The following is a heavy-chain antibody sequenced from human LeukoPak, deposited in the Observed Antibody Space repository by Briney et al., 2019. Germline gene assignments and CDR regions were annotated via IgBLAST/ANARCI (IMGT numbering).Heavy chain of an antibody. Sequence: SETLSLTCTVSGGSVANSIDYWAWIRQPPGKGLEWIGSLHHSGLTYYNPSLKSRVTMTVDTSKNQFSVKLTSVTATDTAIYYCARHGLRDGYTEYSWGLGTLVTVSS. V-gene: IGHV4-39*01. CDR3: ARHGLRDGYTEYS. J-gene: IGHJ4*02. CDR1: GGSVANSIDY. CDR2: LHHSGLT. D-gene: IGHD5-24*01.